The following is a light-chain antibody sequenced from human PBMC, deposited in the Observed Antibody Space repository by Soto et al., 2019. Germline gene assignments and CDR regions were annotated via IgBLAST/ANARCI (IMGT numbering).Light chain of an antibody. J-gene: IGKJ4*01. CDR3: QQYNNWPLT. CDR2: GAS. Sequence: EIVMTQSPATLSVSPGERATLSCRASQSVNNNLAWYQQKPGQATRLLIYGASASATGITARFSGSGSGKEITQTISSLPTEDFAVYNCQQYNNWPLTFGGWTKVEIK. CDR1: QSVNNN. V-gene: IGKV3-15*01.